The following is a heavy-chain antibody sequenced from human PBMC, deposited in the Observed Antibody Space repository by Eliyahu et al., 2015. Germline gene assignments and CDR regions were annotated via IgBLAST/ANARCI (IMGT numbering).Heavy chain of an antibody. V-gene: IGHV3-48*02. CDR2: ISSSSSTI. CDR3: ARDGYSGYVGYYFDY. D-gene: IGHD5-12*01. J-gene: IGHJ4*02. CDR1: GFTFSSYG. Sequence: EVQLVESGGGLVQPGGSLRLSCAASGFTFSSYGMNWVRQXPGKGLEWVSYISSSSSTIYYADSVKGRFTISRDNAKNSLYLQMNSLRDEDTAVYYCARDGYSGYVGYYFDYWGQGTLVTVSS.